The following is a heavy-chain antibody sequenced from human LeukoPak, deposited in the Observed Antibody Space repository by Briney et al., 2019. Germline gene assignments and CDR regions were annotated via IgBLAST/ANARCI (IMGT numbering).Heavy chain of an antibody. CDR1: RFTFNDYD. CDR3: ARPTSSGSINS. D-gene: IGHD6-19*01. Sequence: GGSLRLSCAASRFTFNDYDMHWVRQAPGKGLEWVSFITGSGVTTSYADSVKGRFTISRDSAKHSLFLQMNSLRAEDTAVYYCARPTSSGSINSWGQGTLVTVSS. CDR2: ITGSGVTT. V-gene: IGHV3-48*01. J-gene: IGHJ4*02.